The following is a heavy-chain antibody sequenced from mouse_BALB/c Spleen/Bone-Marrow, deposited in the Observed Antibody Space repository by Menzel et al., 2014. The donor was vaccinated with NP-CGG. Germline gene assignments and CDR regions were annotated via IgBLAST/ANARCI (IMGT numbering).Heavy chain of an antibody. D-gene: IGHD2-14*01. CDR1: GYSITSDYA. CDR3: ARGYDGGDSDY. V-gene: IGHV3-2*02. Sequence: EVKLQESGPGLVKPSQSLSLTCTVTGYSITSDYAWNWIRQFPGNKLEWMGYISYSGSTSYNPSLKSRISITRDTSKNQFFLQLNSVTTEDTATYYCARGYDGGDSDYWGQGTTLTVSS. J-gene: IGHJ2*01. CDR2: ISYSGST.